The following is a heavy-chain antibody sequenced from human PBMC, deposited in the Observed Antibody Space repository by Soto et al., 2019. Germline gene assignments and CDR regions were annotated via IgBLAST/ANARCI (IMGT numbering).Heavy chain of an antibody. D-gene: IGHD2-8*02. CDR3: ARGMTPPGAPAWYYFDS. V-gene: IGHV4-4*07. Sequence: QVQLQESGPGLMKPSETLSITCTVSGASITSSSYWSWIRQPAGKGLEWIGRFSLSGTTNYNPSLRSRVTMSADVSKNQFSLRLTSVTAADTALYYCARGMTPPGAPAWYYFDSWGQGTLVTVSS. CDR1: GASITSSSY. CDR2: FSLSGTT. J-gene: IGHJ4*02.